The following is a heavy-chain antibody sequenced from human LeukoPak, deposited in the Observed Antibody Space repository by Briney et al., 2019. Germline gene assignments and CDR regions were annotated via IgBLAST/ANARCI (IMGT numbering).Heavy chain of an antibody. CDR2: IWYDGRKE. D-gene: IGHD6-13*01. Sequence: GTSLRLSCAASGFTFTSYGMHWVRQAPGKGLEWVALIWYDGRKEYYADSVKGRFTISRDDSRNTLYLQMNGLRAEDTAVYYCARLGSSWSSDYWGQGTLVTVSS. V-gene: IGHV3-33*01. CDR3: ARLGSSWSSDY. J-gene: IGHJ4*02. CDR1: GFTFTSYG.